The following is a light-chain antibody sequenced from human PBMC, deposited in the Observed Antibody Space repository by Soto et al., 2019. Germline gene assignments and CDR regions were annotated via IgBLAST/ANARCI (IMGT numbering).Light chain of an antibody. Sequence: DIQVTQSPSSLSASLQDRFTITCQTSQDIRKSLNWYQHRPGKAPKLLIYDASWLETGVPSRFSGSGSGTHFTFTIASLQPEDIAAYYCQQHADLPLTFGEGTKVDTK. CDR3: QQHADLPLT. CDR1: QDIRKS. V-gene: IGKV1-33*01. CDR2: DAS. J-gene: IGKJ4*01.